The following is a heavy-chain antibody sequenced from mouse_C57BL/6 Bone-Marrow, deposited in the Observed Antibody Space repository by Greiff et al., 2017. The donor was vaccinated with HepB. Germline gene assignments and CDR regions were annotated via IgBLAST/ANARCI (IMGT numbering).Heavy chain of an antibody. CDR1: GYSFTGYF. D-gene: IGHD1-1*01. J-gene: IGHJ1*03. CDR3: ARANYGSSLEVYWYFDV. V-gene: IGHV1-37*01. CDR2: INPYNGDT. Sequence: DVKLQESGPELVKPGASVKISCKASGYSFTGYFMNWVKQSHGKSLEWIGRINPYNGDTFYNQKFKGKATLTVDKSSSTAHMELLSLTSEDFAVYYCARANYGSSLEVYWYFDVWGTGTTVTVSS.